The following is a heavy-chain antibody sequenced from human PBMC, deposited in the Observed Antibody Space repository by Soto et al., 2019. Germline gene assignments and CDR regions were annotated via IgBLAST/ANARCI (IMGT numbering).Heavy chain of an antibody. V-gene: IGHV3-48*02. D-gene: IGHD3-3*01. J-gene: IGHJ4*02. CDR2: ISSSSSTI. Sequence: GGSLRLSCAASGFTFSSYAMSWVRQAPGKGLEWVSYISSSSSTIYYADSVKGRFTISRDNAKNSLYLQMNSLRDEDTAVYYCASTTLWSGYYYFDYWGQGTLVTVSS. CDR1: GFTFSSYA. CDR3: ASTTLWSGYYYFDY.